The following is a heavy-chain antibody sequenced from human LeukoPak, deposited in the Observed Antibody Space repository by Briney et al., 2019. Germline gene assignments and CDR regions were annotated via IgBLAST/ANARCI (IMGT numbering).Heavy chain of an antibody. D-gene: IGHD2-2*01. Sequence: ASVKVSCKVSGYTLTELSMHWVRQAPGKGLEWMGGFDPEDGETNYAQKFQDRVTMTEDTFTDTAYMELSSLRSEDTAVYYCATNRPKVVPAAKAGYYGMDVWGQGTTVTVSS. CDR2: FDPEDGET. CDR1: GYTLTELS. V-gene: IGHV1-24*01. J-gene: IGHJ6*02. CDR3: ATNRPKVVPAAKAGYYGMDV.